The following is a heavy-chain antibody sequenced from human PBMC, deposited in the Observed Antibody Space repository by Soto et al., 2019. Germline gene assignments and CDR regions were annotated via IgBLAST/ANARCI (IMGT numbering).Heavy chain of an antibody. CDR2: VYHSGNT. CDR1: GYSISSGYY. CDR3: ARVSYCSTTSCYSGDSYYFDY. J-gene: IGHJ4*02. Sequence: SETLSLTCGVSGYSISSGYYWGWIRQPPGKGLEWIGSVYHSGNTFYNPSLKSRVTISIDTSRNQFSLKLSSVTAADTAIFYCARVSYCSTTSCYSGDSYYFDYWGRGTLVTVSS. V-gene: IGHV4-38-2*01. D-gene: IGHD2-2*01.